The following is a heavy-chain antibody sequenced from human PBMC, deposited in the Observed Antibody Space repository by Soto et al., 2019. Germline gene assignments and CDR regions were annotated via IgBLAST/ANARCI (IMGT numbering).Heavy chain of an antibody. CDR3: ARGGGPGNYYYYYGMDV. D-gene: IGHD3-10*01. J-gene: IGHJ6*02. Sequence: SETLSLTCTVSGGSISSGGYYWSWIRQHPGKGLEWIGYIYYSGSTYYNPSLKSRVTISVDTSKNQFSLKLSSVTAADTAVYYCARGGGPGNYYYYYGMDVWGQGTTVTVSS. V-gene: IGHV4-31*03. CDR2: IYYSGST. CDR1: GGSISSGGYY.